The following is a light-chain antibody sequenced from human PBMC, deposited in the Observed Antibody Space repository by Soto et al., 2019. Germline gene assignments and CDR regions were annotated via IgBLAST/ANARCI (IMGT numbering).Light chain of an antibody. J-gene: IGKJ2*01. CDR3: QHYCNSPPYT. CDR2: GTS. V-gene: IGKV3-20*01. Sequence: EIVLTQSPGTLSLSPGERATLSCRASQSVSSSYLAWYQQKPGQAPSLLMYGTSNRATGTPDRFSGSGSGTDFTLTISRLEPEDFAVYYCQHYCNSPPYTFGQGTKLEIK. CDR1: QSVSSSY.